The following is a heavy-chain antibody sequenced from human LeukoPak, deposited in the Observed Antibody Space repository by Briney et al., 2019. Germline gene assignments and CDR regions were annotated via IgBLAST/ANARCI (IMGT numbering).Heavy chain of an antibody. CDR2: INPNSGGT. CDR1: GYTSTGYY. D-gene: IGHD3-22*01. Sequence: ASVKVSCKASGYTSTGYYMHWVRQAPGQGLEWMGWINPNSGGTNYAQKFQGRVTMTRDTSISTAYMELSRLRSDDTAVYYCARVSRTAYYYDSSGYYWFDPWGQGTLVTVSS. J-gene: IGHJ5*02. CDR3: ARVSRTAYYYDSSGYYWFDP. V-gene: IGHV1-2*02.